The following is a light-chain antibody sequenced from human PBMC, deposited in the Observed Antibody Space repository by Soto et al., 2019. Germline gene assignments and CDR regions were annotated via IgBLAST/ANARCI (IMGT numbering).Light chain of an antibody. Sequence: QSVLTQPASVSGSTGQSITISCTGSSSDIGGHNYVSWYQQHPGKAPQLMIYEVSSRPSGVSNRFSGSKSGNTASLTISGLQAEDESGYYCSSYTSSSTYVFGTGTKLTVL. CDR1: SSDIGGHNY. CDR2: EVS. J-gene: IGLJ1*01. CDR3: SSYTSSSTYV. V-gene: IGLV2-14*01.